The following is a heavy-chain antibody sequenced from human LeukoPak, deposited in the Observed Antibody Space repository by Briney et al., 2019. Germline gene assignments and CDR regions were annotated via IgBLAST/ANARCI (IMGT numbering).Heavy chain of an antibody. J-gene: IGHJ4*02. V-gene: IGHV1-24*01. Sequence: ASVKVSCKVCGYTLTELSMHWVRQVPGKGLEWMGRFDPEDGETIYAQKFQGRVTMTADTSTDTVYMELSSLRSEDTAVYYCATEGKMVRGVYTDYWGQGTLVTVSS. D-gene: IGHD3-10*01. CDR1: GYTLTELS. CDR3: ATEGKMVRGVYTDY. CDR2: FDPEDGET.